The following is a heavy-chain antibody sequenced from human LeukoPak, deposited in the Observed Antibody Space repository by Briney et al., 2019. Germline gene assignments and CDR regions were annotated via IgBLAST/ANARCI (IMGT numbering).Heavy chain of an antibody. Sequence: GGSLRLSCAASGFTFDDYGMSWVRQAPGKGLEWVSGINWNGGSTGYADSVKGRFTISRDNAKNSLYLQMNSLRAEDTALYYCARDQLGYRSSTSCYGAFDIWGQGTMVTVSS. CDR1: GFTFDDYG. V-gene: IGHV3-20*04. CDR3: ARDQLGYRSSTSCYGAFDI. J-gene: IGHJ3*02. D-gene: IGHD2-2*01. CDR2: INWNGGST.